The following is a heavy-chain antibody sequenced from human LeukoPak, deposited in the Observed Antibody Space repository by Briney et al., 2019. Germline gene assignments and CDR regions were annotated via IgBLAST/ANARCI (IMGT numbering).Heavy chain of an antibody. CDR3: ARDLEVAGTKWFDP. D-gene: IGHD1-1*01. Sequence: PSQTLSLTCTVSGGSISSGDYYWSWIRQPPGKGLEWIGSIYYSGSTYYNPSLKSRVTISVDTSKNQFSLKLSSVTAADTAVYYCARDLEVAGTKWFDPWGQGTLVTVSS. V-gene: IGHV4-39*07. J-gene: IGHJ5*02. CDR2: IYYSGST. CDR1: GGSISSGDYY.